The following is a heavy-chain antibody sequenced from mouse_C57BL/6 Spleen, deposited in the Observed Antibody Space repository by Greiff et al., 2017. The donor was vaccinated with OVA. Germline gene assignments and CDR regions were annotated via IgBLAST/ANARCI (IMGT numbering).Heavy chain of an antibody. CDR2: IYPSDSET. CDR3: ATHVYYYGSSYFDY. D-gene: IGHD1-1*01. J-gene: IGHJ2*01. CDR1: GYTFTSYW. V-gene: IGHV1-61*01. Sequence: VQLQQPGAELVRPGSSVKLSCKASGYTFTSYWMDWVKQRPGQGLEWIGNIYPSDSETHYNQKFKDKATLTVDKSSSTAYMQLSSLTSEDSAVYYCATHVYYYGSSYFDYWGQGTTLTVSS.